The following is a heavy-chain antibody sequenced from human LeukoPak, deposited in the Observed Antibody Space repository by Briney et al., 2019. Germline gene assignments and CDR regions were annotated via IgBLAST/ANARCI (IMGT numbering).Heavy chain of an antibody. CDR2: IYHSGST. CDR1: GYSISSGYY. CDR3: ARVRSDWTPYYFDY. Sequence: SETLSLTCTVSGYSISSGYYWGWIRQPPGKGLEWIGSIYHSGSTYYNPSLKSRVTISVDTSKNQFSLKLSSVTAADTAVYYCARVRSDWTPYYFDYWGQGTLVSVSS. D-gene: IGHD3/OR15-3a*01. J-gene: IGHJ4*02. V-gene: IGHV4-38-2*02.